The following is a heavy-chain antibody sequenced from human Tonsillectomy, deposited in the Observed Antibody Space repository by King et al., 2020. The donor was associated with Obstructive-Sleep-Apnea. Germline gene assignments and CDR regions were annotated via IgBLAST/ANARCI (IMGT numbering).Heavy chain of an antibody. V-gene: IGHV3-30*04. CDR2: ISYDGSNK. CDR3: ARARRGGLPPYYFDY. D-gene: IGHD2-15*01. CDR1: GFTFSSYA. Sequence: VQLVESGGGVVQPGRSLRLSCAASGFTFSSYAMHWVRQAPGKGLEWVAVISYDGSNKYYADSVKGRFTISRDNSKNTLYLQMNSLGADDTAVYYCARARRGGLPPYYFDYWGQGTLVTVSS. J-gene: IGHJ4*02.